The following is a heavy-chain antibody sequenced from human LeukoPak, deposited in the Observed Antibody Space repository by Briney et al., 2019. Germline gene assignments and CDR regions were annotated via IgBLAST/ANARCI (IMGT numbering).Heavy chain of an antibody. CDR1: GYTFTSYY. J-gene: IGHJ6*02. Sequence: ASVKVSCKASGYTFTSYYMHWVRQAPGQGLEWMGIINPSGGSTSYAQKFQGRVTVTRDTSTSTVYMELSSLRSEDTAVYYCAREDGLGSYYYYYYGMDVWGQGTTVTVSS. CDR2: INPSGGST. V-gene: IGHV1-46*01. CDR3: AREDGLGSYYYYYYGMDV. D-gene: IGHD3-10*01.